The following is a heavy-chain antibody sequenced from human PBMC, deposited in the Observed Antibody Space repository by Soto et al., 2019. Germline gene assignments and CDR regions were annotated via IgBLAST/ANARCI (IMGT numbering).Heavy chain of an antibody. Sequence: SETLSLTCIVSGGSISIYYWSWVRQPPGPGLELLGYIYNSGRTNYNPSLNSLVTISVDTSRGQFSLTLIAVTAADTARYYRGRGGPLRMGEFDNWGQGTLVTVSS. D-gene: IGHD3-16*01. CDR3: GRGGPLRMGEFDN. V-gene: IGHV4-59*01. J-gene: IGHJ4*02. CDR2: IYNSGRT. CDR1: GGSISIYY.